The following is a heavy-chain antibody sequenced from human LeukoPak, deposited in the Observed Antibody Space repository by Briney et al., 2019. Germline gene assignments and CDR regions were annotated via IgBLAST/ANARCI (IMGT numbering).Heavy chain of an antibody. Sequence: AMXXVRQAPXKGLEWVAVISYDGSNKYYGDSVKGRFTISRDNSKNTLYLQMNSLRAEDTAVYYCAIGGTYGSGSWGQGTLVTVSS. J-gene: IGHJ4*02. CDR1: A. V-gene: IGHV3-30*04. D-gene: IGHD3-10*01. CDR2: ISYDGSNK. CDR3: AIGGTYGSGS.